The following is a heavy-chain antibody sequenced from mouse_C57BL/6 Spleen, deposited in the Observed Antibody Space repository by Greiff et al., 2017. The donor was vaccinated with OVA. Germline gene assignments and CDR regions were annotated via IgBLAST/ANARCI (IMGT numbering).Heavy chain of an antibody. Sequence: VQLKQSGTVLARPGASVKMSCKTSGYTFTSYWMHWVKQRPGQGLEWIGAIYPGNSDTSYNQKFKGKAKLTAVTSASTAYMELSSLTNEDSAVYYCTITTVVGNWYFDVWGTGTTVTVSS. V-gene: IGHV1-5*01. J-gene: IGHJ1*03. CDR3: TITTVVGNWYFDV. CDR1: GYTFTSYW. CDR2: IYPGNSDT. D-gene: IGHD1-1*01.